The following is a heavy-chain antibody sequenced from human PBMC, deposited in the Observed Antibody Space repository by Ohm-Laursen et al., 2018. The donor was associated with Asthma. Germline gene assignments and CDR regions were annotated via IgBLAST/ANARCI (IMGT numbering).Heavy chain of an antibody. CDR3: ARVSCTGGSCFIEH. Sequence: TLSLTCSVSGGSIISGGYYWSWIRQHPGKGLEWIGNIYYRGNAYYNPYLKSRVTIGLDTSENQFSLNLNSVTAADTAVYSCARVSCTGGSCFIEHWAQGTLVTVSS. J-gene: IGHJ1*01. CDR2: IYYRGNA. V-gene: IGHV4-31*02. D-gene: IGHD2-15*01. CDR1: GGSIISGGYY.